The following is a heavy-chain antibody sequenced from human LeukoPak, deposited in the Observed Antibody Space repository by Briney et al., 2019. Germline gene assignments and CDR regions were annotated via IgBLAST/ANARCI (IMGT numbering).Heavy chain of an antibody. CDR2: VSSSGSTV. D-gene: IGHD5/OR15-5a*01. CDR1: GFTFSDHY. Sequence: GGSLRLSCAASGFTFSDHYMSWIRQAPGKGLEWVSHVSSSGSTVYSADSVTGRFTTSRDNADNSLYLQMNSLRAEDTAVYYCVRCVHIYWYFDLWGRGTLVTVSS. CDR3: VRCVHIYWYFDL. J-gene: IGHJ2*01. V-gene: IGHV3-11*01.